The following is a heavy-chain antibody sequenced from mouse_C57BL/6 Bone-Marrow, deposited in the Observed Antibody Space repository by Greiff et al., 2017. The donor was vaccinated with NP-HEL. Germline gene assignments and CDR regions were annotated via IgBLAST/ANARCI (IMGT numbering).Heavy chain of an antibody. V-gene: IGHV1-19*01. Sequence: EVQLQESGPVLVKPGASVKMSCKASGYTFTDYYMNWVKQSHGKSLEWIGVINPYNGGTSYNQKFKGKATLTVDKSSSTAYMELNSLTSEDSAVYYCARGAGWVLPRGQGTTLTVSS. CDR3: ARGAGWVLP. D-gene: IGHD2-3*01. CDR1: GYTFTDYY. J-gene: IGHJ2*01. CDR2: INPYNGGT.